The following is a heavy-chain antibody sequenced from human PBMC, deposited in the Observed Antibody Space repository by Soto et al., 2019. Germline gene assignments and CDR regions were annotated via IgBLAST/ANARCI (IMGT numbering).Heavy chain of an antibody. Sequence: GGSLRLSCAASGFTLRNYEMNWVGQAPGKGLEWISKISGSNNNIYYADSVRGRFTISRDNAKNSLYLQMNSLRAEDTAIYYCASERLCGADCYFFDNWGQGTQVTVSS. CDR2: ISGSNNNI. CDR1: GFTLRNYE. V-gene: IGHV3-48*03. D-gene: IGHD2-21*02. CDR3: ASERLCGADCYFFDN. J-gene: IGHJ4*02.